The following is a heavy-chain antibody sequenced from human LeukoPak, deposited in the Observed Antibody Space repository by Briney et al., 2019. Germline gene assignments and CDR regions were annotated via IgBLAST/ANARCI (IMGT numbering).Heavy chain of an antibody. V-gene: IGHV4-59*08. Sequence: PSETLSLTCTVSGDSISTYYWSWIRQPPGKGLEWIGYIYYSGSTNYNPSLKSRVTISVDTSKNQFSLKLSSVTAADTAVYYCARSDVSGVYNWFDPWGQGTLVTVSS. D-gene: IGHD7-27*01. J-gene: IGHJ5*02. CDR2: IYYSGST. CDR1: GDSISTYY. CDR3: ARSDVSGVYNWFDP.